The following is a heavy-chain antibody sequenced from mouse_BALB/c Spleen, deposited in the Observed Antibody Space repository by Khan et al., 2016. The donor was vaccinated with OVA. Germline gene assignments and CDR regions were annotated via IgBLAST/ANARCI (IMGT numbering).Heavy chain of an antibody. D-gene: IGHD2-3*01. V-gene: IGHV3-2*02. Sequence: EVQLVESGPGLVKPSQSLSLTCTVTGYSITSDYAWNWIRQFPGNKLEWMGYISYSGSTSYNPSLKSRISITRDTSNNQFFLQLNSVTSEGTATYYCARDGSRYNYAMDYWGQGTAVTVAS. CDR3: ARDGSRYNYAMDY. CDR2: ISYSGST. J-gene: IGHJ4*01. CDR1: GYSITSDYA.